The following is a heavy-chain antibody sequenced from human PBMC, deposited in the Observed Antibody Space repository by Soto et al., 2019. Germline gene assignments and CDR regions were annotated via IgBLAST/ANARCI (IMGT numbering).Heavy chain of an antibody. D-gene: IGHD3-22*01. V-gene: IGHV1-3*01. CDR3: AREASKDYYDSSGYSDY. Sequence: ASVKVSCKASGYTFTSYAMHWVRQAPGQRLEWMGWINAGNGNTKYSQKFQGRVTITRDTSASTAYMELSSLRSEDTAVYYCAREASKDYYDSSGYSDYWGQGTLVTVSS. J-gene: IGHJ4*02. CDR1: GYTFTSYA. CDR2: INAGNGNT.